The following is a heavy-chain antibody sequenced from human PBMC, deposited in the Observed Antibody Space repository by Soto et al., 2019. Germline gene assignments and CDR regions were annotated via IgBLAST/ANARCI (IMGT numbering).Heavy chain of an antibody. Sequence: SETLSLTCTVSGGSISSGDYYWSWIRQPPGKGLEWIGYIYYSGSTCYNPSLKSRVTISVDTSKNQFSLKLSSVTAADTAVYYCARGEGNWFDPWGQGTLVTVSS. CDR1: GGSISSGDYY. D-gene: IGHD1-26*01. CDR3: ARGEGNWFDP. CDR2: IYYSGST. V-gene: IGHV4-30-4*01. J-gene: IGHJ5*02.